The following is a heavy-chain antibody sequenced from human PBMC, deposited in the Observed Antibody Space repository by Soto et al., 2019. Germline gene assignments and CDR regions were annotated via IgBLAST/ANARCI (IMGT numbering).Heavy chain of an antibody. D-gene: IGHD1-1*01. J-gene: IGHJ4*02. V-gene: IGHV3-33*01. Sequence: QVQLVESGGGVVQPGRSLRLSCAASGFTLNRYDMYWVRQAPGKGLEWVAVTWYDGSKTYYGESVKGRFTVSRDNSKNXXSLQMESLRAQNTAVYYCARELNDRKVWLRSEYDSGGRGTLVTVSS. CDR2: TWYDGSKT. CDR1: GFTLNRYD. CDR3: ARELNDRKVWLRSEYDS.